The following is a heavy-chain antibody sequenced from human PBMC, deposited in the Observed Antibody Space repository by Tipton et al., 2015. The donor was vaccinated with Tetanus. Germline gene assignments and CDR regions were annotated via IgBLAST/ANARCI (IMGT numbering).Heavy chain of an antibody. V-gene: IGHV3-15*07. CDR3: TTSGIVGAGSRVGY. D-gene: IGHD1-26*01. CDR2: IKSKTDGGTT. Sequence: SLRLSCATSGLLFKNAWMNWVRQAPGKGLEWVGRIKSKTDGGTTDYAARVKDRFSISRNDSKNTLFLQMHSLKTEDTAVNYCTTSGIVGAGSRVGYWGRGPPVSISS. CDR1: GLLFKNAW. J-gene: IGHJ4*02.